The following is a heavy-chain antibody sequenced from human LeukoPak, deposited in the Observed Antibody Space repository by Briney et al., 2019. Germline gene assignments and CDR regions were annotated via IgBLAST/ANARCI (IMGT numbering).Heavy chain of an antibody. CDR1: GGSISSYY. CDR3: ARDIVVPAAKVGSWFDP. J-gene: IGHJ5*02. V-gene: IGHV4-4*07. D-gene: IGHD2-2*01. Sequence: SETLSLTCTVSGGSISSYYWSWIRQPAGKGLEWIGRIYTSGSTNYNPSLKSRVTTSVDTSKNQFSLKLSSVTAADTAVYYCARDIVVPAAKVGSWFDPWGQGTLVTVSS. CDR2: IYTSGST.